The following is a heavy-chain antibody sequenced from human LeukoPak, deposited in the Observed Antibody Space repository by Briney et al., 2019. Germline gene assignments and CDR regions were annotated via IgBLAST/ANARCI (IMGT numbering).Heavy chain of an antibody. J-gene: IGHJ4*02. Sequence: GRPLRLPCAASGFTLSAYAMHWVRQAPGKGLEWVALISYDGSNKYYADFVKGRFTISRDSSKNTLYLQVNSLRAEDTAVYYCAKEGLGSSWYPNYFDYWGQGTLVTVSS. D-gene: IGHD6-13*01. CDR3: AKEGLGSSWYPNYFDY. CDR1: GFTLSAYA. CDR2: ISYDGSNK. V-gene: IGHV3-30*18.